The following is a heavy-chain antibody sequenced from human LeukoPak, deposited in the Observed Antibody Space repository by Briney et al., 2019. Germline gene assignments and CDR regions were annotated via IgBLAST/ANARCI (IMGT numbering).Heavy chain of an antibody. Sequence: GASVTVSYKPSVYTFINYGITWVGQAPGQGREGMGWISAYNSSYNANTHYAPKLQGRVTLTTDPSTNTGYMELRSLRSDDTAVYYCARESGSGSYTGIDYWGQGTLVTVSS. V-gene: IGHV1-18*01. CDR3: ARESGSGSYTGIDY. J-gene: IGHJ4*02. CDR1: VYTFINYG. CDR2: ISAYNSSYNANT. D-gene: IGHD3-10*01.